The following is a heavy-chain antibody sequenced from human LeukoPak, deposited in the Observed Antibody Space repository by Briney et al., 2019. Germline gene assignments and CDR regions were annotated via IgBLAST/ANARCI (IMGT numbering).Heavy chain of an antibody. CDR1: GGTFSSYA. CDR2: IIPIFGTA. CDR3: ARDIFYGDYYFDY. D-gene: IGHD4-17*01. Sequence: SVKVSCKASGGTFSSYAISWVRQAPGQGLKWMGRIIPIFGTANYAQKFQGRVTITTDESTSTTYMELSSRRSEDTAVYYCARDIFYGDYYFDYWGQGTLVTVSS. V-gene: IGHV1-69*05. J-gene: IGHJ4*02.